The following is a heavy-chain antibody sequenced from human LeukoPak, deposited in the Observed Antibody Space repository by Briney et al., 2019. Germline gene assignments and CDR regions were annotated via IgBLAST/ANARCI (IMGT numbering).Heavy chain of an antibody. D-gene: IGHD3-3*01. V-gene: IGHV4-59*08. CDR1: GGSISSHY. CDR3: ARHFAGPGTYTPYYGMDV. CDR2: IYYSGST. J-gene: IGHJ6*02. Sequence: SETLSLTCTVSGGSISSHYWSWIRQPPGKGLEWIGYIYYSGSTNYNLPLKSRVTISFDTTKKQFPLNFRSTTAADTAVYYCARHFAGPGTYTPYYGMDVWGQGTTVTVS.